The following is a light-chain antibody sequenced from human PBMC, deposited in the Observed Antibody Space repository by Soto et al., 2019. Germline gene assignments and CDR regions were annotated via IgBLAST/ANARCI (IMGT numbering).Light chain of an antibody. J-gene: IGLJ2*01. CDR3: SSYTSSSTLV. Sequence: QSVLPQPASVSGSPGQSITISCTGTSSDVGGYDYVSWYQQHPGKAPKLMIYDVSNRPSGVSNRFSGSKSGNTASLTISGLQAEDEADYYCSSYTSSSTLVFGGGTKLTVL. CDR2: DVS. CDR1: SSDVGGYDY. V-gene: IGLV2-14*01.